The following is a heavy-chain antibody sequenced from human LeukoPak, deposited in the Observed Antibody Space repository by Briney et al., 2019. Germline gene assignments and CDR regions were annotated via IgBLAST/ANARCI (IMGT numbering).Heavy chain of an antibody. CDR2: IYYSGST. CDR1: GGSISSYY. J-gene: IGHJ4*02. V-gene: IGHV4-59*01. CDR3: ANLHGDYRDF. D-gene: IGHD4-17*01. Sequence: SETLSLTCTVSGGSISSYYWSWIRQPPGKGLEWIGYIYYSGSTNYNPSLKSRVTISVDTSKNQFSLKLSSVTAADTALYYCANLHGDYRDFWGQGTLVTVSS.